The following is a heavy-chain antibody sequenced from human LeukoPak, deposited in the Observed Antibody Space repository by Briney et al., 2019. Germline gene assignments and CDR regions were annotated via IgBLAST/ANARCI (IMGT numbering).Heavy chain of an antibody. V-gene: IGHV1-46*01. CDR2: IYPSGGST. D-gene: IGHD6-19*01. CDR1: GYTFTSYY. Sequence: GASVKVSCKASGYTFTSYYIHWVRQAPGQGREGMGIIYPSGGSTSYPQKFQGRVTMSSDMSTNTVYMELSSLRSEDTAVYYCARVAVGGHWFDHWGQGTLVTVSS. J-gene: IGHJ5*02. CDR3: ARVAVGGHWFDH.